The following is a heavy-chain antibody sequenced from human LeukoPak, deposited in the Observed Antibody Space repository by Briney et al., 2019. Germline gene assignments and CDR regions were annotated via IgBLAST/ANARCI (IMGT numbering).Heavy chain of an antibody. CDR1: GFTSDDYA. V-gene: IGHV3-53*01. Sequence: GGSLRLSSAASGFTSDDYAMHRVRQAPGKGLERVSVIYRGVGTYYADYVKGRFNIPRDNSKNRLYLHMKYLRAEDTAVYYCARGRDGYIDWFDPWGQGTLVTVSS. J-gene: IGHJ5*02. CDR3: ARGRDGYIDWFDP. D-gene: IGHD5-24*01. CDR2: IYRGVGT.